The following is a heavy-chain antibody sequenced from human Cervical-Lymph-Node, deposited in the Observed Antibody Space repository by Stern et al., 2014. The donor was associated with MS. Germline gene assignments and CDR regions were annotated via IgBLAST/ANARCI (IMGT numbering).Heavy chain of an antibody. D-gene: IGHD3-16*01. CDR1: GYTLTELS. V-gene: IGHV1-24*01. CDR3: AILGGRYFDY. J-gene: IGHJ4*02. Sequence: QVQLVESGAEVKKPGASVKVSCKVSGYTLTELSMHWVRQAPGKGLEWMGGFDPEDGETIYAQKFQGRVTITEDTSTDTAYMELSSLRSEDTAVYYCAILGGRYFDYWGQGTLVTVSS. CDR2: FDPEDGET.